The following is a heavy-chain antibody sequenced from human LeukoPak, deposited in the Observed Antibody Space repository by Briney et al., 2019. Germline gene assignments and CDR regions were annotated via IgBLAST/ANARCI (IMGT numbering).Heavy chain of an antibody. CDR2: ISYDGSNK. Sequence: GRSLRLSCAASGFTFSSYAMHWVRQAPGKGLEWVAVISYDGSNKYYADSVKGRFTISRDNSKNTLYLQMNSLRAEDTAVYYCARDGTAVEPSQLFDYWGQGTLVTVSS. V-gene: IGHV3-30-3*01. CDR3: ARDGTAVEPSQLFDY. J-gene: IGHJ4*02. D-gene: IGHD1-1*01. CDR1: GFTFSSYA.